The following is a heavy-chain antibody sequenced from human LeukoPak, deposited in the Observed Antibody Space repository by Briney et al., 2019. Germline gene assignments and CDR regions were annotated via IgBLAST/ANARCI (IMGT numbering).Heavy chain of an antibody. Sequence: GASVKVSCKASGYTFTCYYMHWVRQAPGQGLEWMGRINPNSGGTNYAQKFQGRVTMTRDTSISTAYMELSRLRSDDTAVYYCATLSEGDYFDYWGQGTLVTVSS. J-gene: IGHJ4*02. CDR1: GYTFTCYY. CDR2: INPNSGGT. V-gene: IGHV1-2*06. CDR3: ATLSEGDYFDY. D-gene: IGHD3-16*01.